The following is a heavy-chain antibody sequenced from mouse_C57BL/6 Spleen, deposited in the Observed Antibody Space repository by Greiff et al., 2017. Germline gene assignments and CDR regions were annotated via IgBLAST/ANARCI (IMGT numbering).Heavy chain of an antibody. V-gene: IGHV5-6*01. Sequence: EVQLVESGGDLVKPGGSLKLSCAASGFTFSSYGMSWVRQTPDKRLAWVATISSGGSYTYYPDSMKGRFTISRDNAKNTLYLQMSSLKSEDTAMYYCARPYYYGIGAMDYWGQGTSVTVSS. CDR3: ARPYYYGIGAMDY. CDR1: GFTFSSYG. J-gene: IGHJ4*01. D-gene: IGHD1-1*01. CDR2: ISSGGSYT.